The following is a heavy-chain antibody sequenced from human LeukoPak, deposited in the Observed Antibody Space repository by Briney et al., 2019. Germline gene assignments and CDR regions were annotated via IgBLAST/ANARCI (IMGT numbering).Heavy chain of an antibody. CDR1: GFTFSTFA. D-gene: IGHD6-19*01. J-gene: IGHJ4*02. V-gene: IGHV3-23*01. Sequence: GGSLRLSCAASGFTFSTFAMSWVRQAPGKGLEWVSAITGSGGTTYYVDSVKGRFTISRDNSENTLFLQMNSLRAEDTALYYCAKDAARSGWPIDYWGQGTLVTVSS. CDR3: AKDAARSGWPIDY. CDR2: ITGSGGTT.